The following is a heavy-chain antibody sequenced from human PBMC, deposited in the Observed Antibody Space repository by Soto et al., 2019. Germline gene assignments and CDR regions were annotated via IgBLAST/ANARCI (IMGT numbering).Heavy chain of an antibody. CDR1: GGSISSGDYY. Sequence: SETLSLTCTVSGGSISSGDYYWSWIRQPPGKGLEWIGYIYYSGSTYYNPSLKSRVTISVGTSKNQFSLKLSPVTAADTAVYYCARDLSRYYYGPNAPGYYYHYGMDVWGQGTTVTVSS. CDR2: IYYSGST. D-gene: IGHD3-10*01. J-gene: IGHJ6*02. CDR3: ARDLSRYYYGPNAPGYYYHYGMDV. V-gene: IGHV4-30-4*01.